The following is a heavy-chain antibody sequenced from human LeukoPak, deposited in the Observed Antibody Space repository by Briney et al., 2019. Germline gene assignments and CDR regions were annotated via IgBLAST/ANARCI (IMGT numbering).Heavy chain of an antibody. CDR3: AREGSYYSPFEY. CDR2: ISYSGST. V-gene: IGHV4-59*01. D-gene: IGHD1-26*01. CDR1: GGSINSYY. J-gene: IGHJ4*02. Sequence: SETLSLTCTVSGGSINSYYWSWIRQPPGKGLEWIGYISYSGSTNYNPSLESRVTISLDTSKNQFSLKLSSVTAADTAVYYCAREGSYYSPFEYWGQGTLVTVSS.